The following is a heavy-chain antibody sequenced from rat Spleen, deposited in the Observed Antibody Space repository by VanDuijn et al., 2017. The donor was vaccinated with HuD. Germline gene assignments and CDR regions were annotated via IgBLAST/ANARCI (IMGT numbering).Heavy chain of an antibody. CDR3: AREGPFKPFAY. V-gene: IGHV2S8*01. CDR2: IWGGGST. Sequence: QVQLKESGPGLVQPSRTLSLTCNVSGFSLTSYGVNWVRQPPGKGLEWIAAIWGGGSTYYNSALKSRLSISRDTSKSQVLLKMDILQTEDTAMYFCAREGPFKPFAYWGQGTLVTVSS. CDR1: GFSLTSYG. J-gene: IGHJ3*01. D-gene: IGHD1-11*01.